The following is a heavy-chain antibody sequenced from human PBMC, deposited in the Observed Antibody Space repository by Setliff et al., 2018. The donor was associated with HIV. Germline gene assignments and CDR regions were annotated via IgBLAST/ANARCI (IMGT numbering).Heavy chain of an antibody. D-gene: IGHD6-6*01. Sequence: SETLSLTCGVSGYSISSGYYWGWIRQPPGKGLEWIGSIYHNGITYYNPSLKSRVTMSVDTSKNQFSLKLSSVTAADTAVYYCARAEQLALGDYYYGMDVWGQGTTVTVSS. CDR2: IYHNGIT. V-gene: IGHV4-38-2*01. CDR1: GYSISSGYY. CDR3: ARAEQLALGDYYYGMDV. J-gene: IGHJ6*02.